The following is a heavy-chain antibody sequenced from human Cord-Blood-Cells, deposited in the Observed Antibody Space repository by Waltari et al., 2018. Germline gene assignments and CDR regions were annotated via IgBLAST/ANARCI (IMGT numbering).Heavy chain of an antibody. Sequence: QLQLQESGPGLVKPSETLSLTCTVSGGSISSSSYYWGWIRQPPGKGLEWIGSIYYSGSTYYNPSLKSRVTISVDTSKNQFSLKLSSVTAADTAVYYRAGLPLTIFGAVHHDYWGQGTLVTVSS. D-gene: IGHD3-3*01. J-gene: IGHJ4*02. CDR3: AGLPLTIFGAVHHDY. CDR2: IYYSGST. CDR1: GGSISSSSYY. V-gene: IGHV4-39*01.